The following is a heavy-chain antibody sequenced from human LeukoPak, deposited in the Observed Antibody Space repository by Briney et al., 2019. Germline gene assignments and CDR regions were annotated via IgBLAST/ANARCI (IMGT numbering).Heavy chain of an antibody. CDR1: GDSISSGDYY. V-gene: IGHV4-61*02. D-gene: IGHD1-1*01. J-gene: IGHJ6*03. Sequence: PSETLSLTCTVSGDSISSGDYYWSWIRQPAGKGLEWIGRISSSGSTNYNPSLKSRVTISVDTSKNQFSLKLSSVTAADTAVYYCARDTTGTTGGYYYYYMDVWGKGTTVTVSS. CDR2: ISSSGST. CDR3: ARDTTGTTGGYYYYYMDV.